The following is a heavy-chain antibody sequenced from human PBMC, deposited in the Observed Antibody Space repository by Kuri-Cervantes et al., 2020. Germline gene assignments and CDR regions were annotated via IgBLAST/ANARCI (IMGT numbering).Heavy chain of an antibody. D-gene: IGHD3-3*01. CDR3: ARGGYDFWSGYYPFDY. CDR1: GFIFSSYG. Sequence: GGSLRLSCAASGFIFSSYGMHWVRQAPGKGLEWVAVIPYDGSNKYYADSVKGRFTISRDNSKNTLYLQMNSLRAEDTAVYYCARGGYDFWSGYYPFDYWGQGTLVTVSS. V-gene: IGHV3-30*03. J-gene: IGHJ4*02. CDR2: IPYDGSNK.